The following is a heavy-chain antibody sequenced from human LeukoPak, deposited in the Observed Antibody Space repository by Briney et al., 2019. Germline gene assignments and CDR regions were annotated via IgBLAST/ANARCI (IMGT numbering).Heavy chain of an antibody. D-gene: IGHD5-12*01. CDR3: AIHVRNSAYATPFTYIDY. CDR1: GGSITSSSYY. V-gene: IGHV4-39*01. Sequence: PSETLSLTCTLSGGSITSSSYYWGWIRQPPGKGLEWFGSICYSGRTYYNPSLRGRVIVSVDTSQNQFSLKLSSVTAADTAAYYSAIHVRNSAYATPFTYIDYWGQGTLVTVSS. CDR2: ICYSGRT. J-gene: IGHJ4*02.